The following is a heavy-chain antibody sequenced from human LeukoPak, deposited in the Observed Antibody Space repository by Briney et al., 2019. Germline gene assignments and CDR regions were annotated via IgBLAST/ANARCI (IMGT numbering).Heavy chain of an antibody. CDR3: ASGTVQLEAGGWFDP. Sequence: SETLSLTCTVSGRSISSYYWSWIRQPPGKGLEWIGYIYYSGSTNYNPSLKSRVTISVDTSKNQFSLKLSSVTAADTAVYYCASGTVQLEAGGWFDPWGQGTLVTVSS. D-gene: IGHD1-1*01. CDR2: IYYSGST. CDR1: GRSISSYY. V-gene: IGHV4-59*01. J-gene: IGHJ5*02.